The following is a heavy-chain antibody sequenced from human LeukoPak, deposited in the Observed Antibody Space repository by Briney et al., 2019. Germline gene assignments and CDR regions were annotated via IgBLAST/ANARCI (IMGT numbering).Heavy chain of an antibody. CDR1: GFIVNYNY. Sequence: GGSLRLSCAASGFIVNYNYMSWVRQAPGKGLEWVSVIYSGGSTYYADSVKGRFTISRDNSKNMVYLQMKSLRVEDTAVYYCARVKVGITYWFDPWGQGTLVTVSS. CDR2: IYSGGST. CDR3: ARVKVGITYWFDP. D-gene: IGHD1-26*01. J-gene: IGHJ5*02. V-gene: IGHV3-66*01.